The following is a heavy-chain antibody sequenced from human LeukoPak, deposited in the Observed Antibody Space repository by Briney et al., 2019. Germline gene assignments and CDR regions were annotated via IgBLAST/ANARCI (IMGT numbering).Heavy chain of an antibody. D-gene: IGHD2-2*01. V-gene: IGHV3-23*01. CDR3: AKERYCSSTSCRIDY. J-gene: IGHJ4*02. CDR2: ISGSGGST. CDR1: GFTFGSYS. Sequence: PGGSLRLSCAASGFTFGSYSMNWVRQAPGKGLEWVSGISGSGGSTYYADSVKGRFTISRDNSKNTLYLQMNSLRAEDTAVYYCAKERYCSSTSCRIDYWGQGTLVTVSS.